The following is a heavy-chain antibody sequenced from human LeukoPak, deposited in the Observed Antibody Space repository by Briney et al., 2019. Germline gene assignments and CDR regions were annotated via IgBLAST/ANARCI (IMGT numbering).Heavy chain of an antibody. CDR3: ARDSSQGAKEYYFDY. V-gene: IGHV1-46*01. CDR2: ENPSGGST. D-gene: IGHD6-13*01. CDR1: FYTYTSYY. J-gene: IGHJ4*02. Sequence: ASVKVSFKASFYTYTSYYLHWVRQTPGQGLEWMGIENPSGGSTSYAQKFQGRATMTRDMSTSTVYMELSSLRSEDTAVYSCARDSSQGAKEYYFDYWGQGTLVTVSS.